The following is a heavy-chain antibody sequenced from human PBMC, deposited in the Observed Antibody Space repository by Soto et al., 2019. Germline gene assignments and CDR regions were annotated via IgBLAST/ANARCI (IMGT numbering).Heavy chain of an antibody. V-gene: IGHV3-15*01. CDR1: GFTFSNSW. Sequence: LRLSCAASGFTFSNSWMSWVRQAPGKGLEWVGRIKTKSNGVTPDYAAPVKGRFTISRDDSKNTVYLQMNSLKTDDTAVYFCTTEGSFESWGQGTLVTVLL. CDR3: TTEGSFES. J-gene: IGHJ4*02. CDR2: IKTKSNGVTP.